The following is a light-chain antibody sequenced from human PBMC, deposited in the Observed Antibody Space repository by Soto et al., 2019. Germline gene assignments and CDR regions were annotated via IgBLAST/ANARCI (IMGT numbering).Light chain of an antibody. CDR2: GAS. J-gene: IGKJ2*01. CDR1: QSIRDN. V-gene: IGKV3-15*01. CDR3: QQYDYWPPYT. Sequence: EILMTQSPATLSVSPGERAIVSCRASQSIRDNLAWYQQTPGRAPRLLIYGASIRAIGVPARFSGSGSGTEFTLTIRSLQSEDFAVYYCQQYDYWPPYTFGQGTKVEI.